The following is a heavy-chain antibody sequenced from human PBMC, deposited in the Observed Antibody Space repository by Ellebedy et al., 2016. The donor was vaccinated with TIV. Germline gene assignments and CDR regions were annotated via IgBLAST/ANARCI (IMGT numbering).Heavy chain of an antibody. CDR3: ARALAASGKVTYHYGMDL. Sequence: SETLSLTXTVPGDSISSYYWSWIRQPPGKGLDWMGYIYYSGSTNYNPSLKGRATISVDTSKNQFSLNLRSVTAADTASYFCARALAASGKVTYHYGMDLWGQGTTVIVSS. CDR2: IYYSGST. J-gene: IGHJ6*02. V-gene: IGHV4-59*01. D-gene: IGHD6-13*01. CDR1: GDSISSYY.